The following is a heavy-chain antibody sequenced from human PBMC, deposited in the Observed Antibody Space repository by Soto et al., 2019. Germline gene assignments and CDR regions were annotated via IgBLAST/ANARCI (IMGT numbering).Heavy chain of an antibody. CDR1: GFTFSSYA. Sequence: GGSLRLSCAASGFTFSSYAMSWVRQAPGKGLEWVSAISGSGGSTYYADSVKGRFTISRDNSKNTLYLQMNSLRAEDTAVYYSDYYDFWSGYGTRXYWGQGTLVTVSS. D-gene: IGHD3-3*01. CDR3: DYYDFWSGYGTRXY. J-gene: IGHJ4*02. V-gene: IGHV3-23*01. CDR2: ISGSGGST.